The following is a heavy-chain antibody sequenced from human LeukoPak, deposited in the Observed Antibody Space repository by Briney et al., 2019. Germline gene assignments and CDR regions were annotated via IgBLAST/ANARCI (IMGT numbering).Heavy chain of an antibody. D-gene: IGHD3-10*01. CDR2: INPSGGDT. V-gene: IGHV1-46*01. Sequence: ASVKVSCKASGYTFTSYYMHWVRQAPGQGLEWMGIINPSGGDTRSAQKFQGRVTMTGDTSISTAYMELSSLRYDDTAVYYCATNILVRDIINWFDPWGQGTLVTVSS. CDR1: GYTFTSYY. CDR3: ATNILVRDIINWFDP. J-gene: IGHJ5*02.